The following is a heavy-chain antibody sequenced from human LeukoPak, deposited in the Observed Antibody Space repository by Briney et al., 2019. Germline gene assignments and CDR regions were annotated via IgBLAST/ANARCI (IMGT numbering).Heavy chain of an antibody. V-gene: IGHV3-21*01. CDR2: ISSSSSYI. CDR1: GFTFSSYS. D-gene: IGHD3-22*01. Sequence: KPGGSLRLSCAASGFTFSSYSMNWVRQAPGKGLEWVSSISSSSSYIYYADSVKGRFTISRDNAKNSLYLQMNSLRAEDTAVYYCAIVFVGYYDCSGAFDYWGQGTLVTVSS. J-gene: IGHJ4*02. CDR3: AIVFVGYYDCSGAFDY.